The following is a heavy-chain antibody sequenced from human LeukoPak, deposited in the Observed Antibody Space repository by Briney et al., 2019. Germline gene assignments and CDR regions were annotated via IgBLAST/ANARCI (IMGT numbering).Heavy chain of an antibody. J-gene: IGHJ4*02. D-gene: IGHD6-13*01. V-gene: IGHV3-30-3*01. CDR1: GFTFSSYA. CDR3: ARTGYSSSWYGELDY. CDR2: ISYDGSNK. Sequence: PGGSLRLSCAVSGFTFSSYAMHWVRQAPGKGLEWVAVISYDGSNKYYADSVKGRFTISRDNSKNTLYLQMNSLRAEDTAVYYCARTGYSSSWYGELDYWGQGTLVTVSS.